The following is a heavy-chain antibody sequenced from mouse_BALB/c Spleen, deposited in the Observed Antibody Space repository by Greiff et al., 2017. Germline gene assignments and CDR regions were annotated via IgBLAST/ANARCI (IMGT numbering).Heavy chain of an antibody. CDR3: ARGDDYDEGSGFAY. Sequence: EVQLQESGPGLVKPSQSLSLTCSVTGYSITSGYYWNWIRQFPGNKLEWMGYISYDGSNNYNPSLKNRISITRDTSKNQFFLKLNSVTTEDTATYYCARGDDYDEGSGFAYWGQGTLVTVSA. J-gene: IGHJ3*01. V-gene: IGHV3-6*02. D-gene: IGHD2-4*01. CDR1: GYSITSGYY. CDR2: ISYDGSN.